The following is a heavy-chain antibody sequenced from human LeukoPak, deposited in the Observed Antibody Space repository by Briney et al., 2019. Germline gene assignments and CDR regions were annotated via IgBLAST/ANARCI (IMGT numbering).Heavy chain of an antibody. J-gene: IGHJ4*02. Sequence: GGSLRLSRAASGFTFSDYYMSWIRQAPGKGLEWVSHITSSGSTIYYADSVKGRFTISRDNAKNSLYLQMNSLRAEDTAVYYCARVGSGWNKDYWGQGTLVTVSS. D-gene: IGHD6-19*01. V-gene: IGHV3-11*01. CDR1: GFTFSDYY. CDR2: ITSSGSTI. CDR3: ARVGSGWNKDY.